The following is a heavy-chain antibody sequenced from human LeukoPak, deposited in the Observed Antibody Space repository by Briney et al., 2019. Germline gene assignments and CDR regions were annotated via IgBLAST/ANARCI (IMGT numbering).Heavy chain of an antibody. CDR3: ARAGYGDHPYYYYYMDL. CDR1: GGSIRSYY. Sequence: SETLSLTCTVSGGSIRSYYWSWIRQPPGKGLEWIGYIYYSGSTNYKPSLKSRVTISVDTSKNQFSLNLNSVTAADTAVYYCARAGYGDHPYYYYYMDLWGKGTTVTISS. J-gene: IGHJ6*03. CDR2: IYYSGST. D-gene: IGHD4-17*01. V-gene: IGHV4-59*01.